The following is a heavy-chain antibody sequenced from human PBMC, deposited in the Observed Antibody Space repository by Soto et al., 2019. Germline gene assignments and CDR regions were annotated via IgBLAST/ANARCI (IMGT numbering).Heavy chain of an antibody. CDR2: IKSKTDGGTT. V-gene: IGHV3-15*01. CDR1: GFTFSNAW. CDR3: TRAYCTNGVCHGYYYYYGMDV. D-gene: IGHD2-8*01. Sequence: PGGSLRLSCAASGFTFSNAWMGWVRQAPGKGLEWVGRIKSKTDGGTTDYAAPVKGRFTISRDDSKNTLYLQMNSLKTEDTAVYYCTRAYCTNGVCHGYYYYYGMDVWGQGTTVTVSS. J-gene: IGHJ6*02.